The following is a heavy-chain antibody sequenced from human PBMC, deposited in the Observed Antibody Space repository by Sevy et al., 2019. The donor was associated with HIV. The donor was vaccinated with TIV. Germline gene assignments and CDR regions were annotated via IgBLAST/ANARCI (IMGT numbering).Heavy chain of an antibody. Sequence: SETLSLTCAVSGYSISSGYYWGWIRQPPGRGLEWIGSISHSGSTYYNPSLKGRFTISVDTSKNQFSLKLSSVTAADTAVYYCARVMVGATGDDYWGQGTLVTVSS. CDR3: ARVMVGATGDDY. D-gene: IGHD1-26*01. J-gene: IGHJ4*02. V-gene: IGHV4-38-2*01. CDR2: ISHSGST. CDR1: GYSISSGYY.